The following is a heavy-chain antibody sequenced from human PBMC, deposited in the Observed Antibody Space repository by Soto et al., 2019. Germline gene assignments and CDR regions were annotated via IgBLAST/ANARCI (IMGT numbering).Heavy chain of an antibody. CDR1: GFTVSNYY. CDR2: IRDDGGGT. CDR3: AKDGPGDYLFDF. V-gene: IGHV3-23*01. D-gene: IGHD4-17*01. Sequence: GGSLRLSCAASGFTVSNYYMNWVRQAPGKGLEWVSGIRDDGGGTYYADSVKGRFTISRDNSRNTLHLQMNSLRAEDTALYYCAKDGPGDYLFDFGGQGTLVTVSS. J-gene: IGHJ4*02.